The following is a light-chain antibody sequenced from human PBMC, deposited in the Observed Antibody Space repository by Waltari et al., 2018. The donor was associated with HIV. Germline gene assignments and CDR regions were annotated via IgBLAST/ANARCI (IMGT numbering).Light chain of an antibody. J-gene: IGLJ1*01. CDR1: SSNIENDN. CDR3: VGWDSSLSAYV. CDR2: KNF. V-gene: IGLV1-47*01. Sequence: QSFLTQPPSASGTPGQTVTISCSGSSSNIENDNVYWYQQLPGMTPKLLIDKNFRRPSGVPDRFAASKSGTSASLTISGLRSADEADYYCVGWDSSLSAYVFGAGTKVAVL.